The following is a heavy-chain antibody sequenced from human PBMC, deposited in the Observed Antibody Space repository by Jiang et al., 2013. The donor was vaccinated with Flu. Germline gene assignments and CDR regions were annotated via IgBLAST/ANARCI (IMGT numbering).Heavy chain of an antibody. D-gene: IGHD2-21*02. CDR1: GGSISSSSYY. J-gene: IGHJ6*02. Sequence: KPSETLSLTCTVSGGSISSSSYYWGWIRQPPGKGLEWIGTIYYSGSTYYNPSLKSRVTISVDTSENQFSLKLISVTAPDTAVYYCARSYCGGDCYSMFGYSYYGMDVWGQGTTVTVSS. CDR2: IYYSGST. V-gene: IGHV4-39*01. CDR3: ARSYCGGDCYSMFGYSYYGMDV.